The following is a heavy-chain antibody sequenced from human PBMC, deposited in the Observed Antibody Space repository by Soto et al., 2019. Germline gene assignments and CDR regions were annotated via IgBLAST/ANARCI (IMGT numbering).Heavy chain of an antibody. CDR3: AREEVTMVRGVIPTIGYYGMDV. D-gene: IGHD3-10*01. J-gene: IGHJ6*02. CDR2: TYYRSKWYN. CDR1: GDSVSSNSAA. V-gene: IGHV6-1*01. Sequence: SQTLSLTCAISGDSVSSNSAAWNWIRQSPSRGLEWLGRTYYRSKWYNDYAVSVKSRITINPDTSKNQFSLQLNSVTPEDTAVYYCAREEVTMVRGVIPTIGYYGMDVSGHGTTVTVSS.